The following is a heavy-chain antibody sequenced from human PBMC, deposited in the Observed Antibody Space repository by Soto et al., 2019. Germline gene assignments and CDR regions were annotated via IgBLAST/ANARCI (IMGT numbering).Heavy chain of an antibody. Sequence: QVQLVESGGGVVQPGKSLTLSCAASGFTFSSYGMHWVRQAPGKGLEWVAVISYDASKKYYGDSVKGRFTISRDNSKTTLYLQMNSLRAEDTAVYYCAKVSYSSGWLVIDYWGQGTLVTVSS. J-gene: IGHJ4*02. CDR3: AKVSYSSGWLVIDY. V-gene: IGHV3-30*18. D-gene: IGHD6-19*01. CDR2: ISYDASKK. CDR1: GFTFSSYG.